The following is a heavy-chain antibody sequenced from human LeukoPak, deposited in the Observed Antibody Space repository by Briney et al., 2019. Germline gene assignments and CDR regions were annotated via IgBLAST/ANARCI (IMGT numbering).Heavy chain of an antibody. CDR1: GYSFTSYG. V-gene: IGHV5-51*01. CDR3: ARLRPFSSTSFNVNWFDP. D-gene: IGHD2-2*01. J-gene: IGHJ5*02. Sequence: GESLKISCKGSGYSFTSYGSGWVRQMRGKGLEWMGIIYPGDSDTRYSPSFQGQVTISADKSISTAYLQWSSLKASDTAMYYCARLRPFSSTSFNVNWFDPWGQGTLVTVSS. CDR2: IYPGDSDT.